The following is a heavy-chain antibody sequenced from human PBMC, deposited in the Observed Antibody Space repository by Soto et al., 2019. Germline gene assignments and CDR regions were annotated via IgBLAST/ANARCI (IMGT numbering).Heavy chain of an antibody. V-gene: IGHV4-31*03. D-gene: IGHD3-22*01. Sequence: SETLSLTCTVYDSPISSGGYYWSWTRQHPGKGLEWIGYIYYSGSTYYNPSLKSRVTISVDESKNQFSLKLSSVTAADTAVYYCARITPIYSASSGYVYHYSDQETLLTVSS. CDR3: ARITPIYSASSGYVYHY. CDR2: IYYSGST. J-gene: IGHJ4*02. CDR1: DSPISSGGYY.